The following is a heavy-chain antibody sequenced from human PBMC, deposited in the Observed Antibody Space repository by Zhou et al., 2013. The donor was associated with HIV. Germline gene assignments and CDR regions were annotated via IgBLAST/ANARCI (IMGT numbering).Heavy chain of an antibody. CDR3: ATGRAAAAGYFHY. D-gene: IGHD6-13*01. V-gene: IGHV1-24*01. CDR1: GNTLSELS. Sequence: QVQLVQSGAEVKKPGASVKVSCKVSGNTLSELSMHWVQQAPGEGLAWLGLVDPEDGETLYAEKFQGRVTITADTSTDTAYMELSSLRSEDTAVYYCATGRAAAAGYFHYWGQGTLVTVSS. CDR2: VDPEDGET. J-gene: IGHJ4*02.